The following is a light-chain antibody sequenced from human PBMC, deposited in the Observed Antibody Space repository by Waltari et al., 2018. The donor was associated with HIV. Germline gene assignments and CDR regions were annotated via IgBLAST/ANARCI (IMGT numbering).Light chain of an antibody. Sequence: NFMLTQPHSVSESPGKTVTISCTRSSGSIASNYVPWYQQRPGSSPTTVSYEDNQRPSGVPDRFSGSIDSSSNAASLTISGLKTEDEADYYCQSYDSSNQVFGGGTKLTVL. CDR3: QSYDSSNQV. V-gene: IGLV6-57*01. J-gene: IGLJ2*01. CDR2: EDN. CDR1: SGSIASNY.